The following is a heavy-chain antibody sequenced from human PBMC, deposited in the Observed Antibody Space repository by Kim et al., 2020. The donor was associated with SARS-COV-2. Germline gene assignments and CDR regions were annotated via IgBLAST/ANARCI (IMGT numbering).Heavy chain of an antibody. V-gene: IGHV3-30*07. D-gene: IGHD3-9*01. CDR3: ARDLSRYFDWLLSPDV. J-gene: IGHJ6*02. Sequence: VKGRFTISRDNSKNTLYLQMNSLRAEDTAVYYCARDLSRYFDWLLSPDVWGQGTTVTVSS.